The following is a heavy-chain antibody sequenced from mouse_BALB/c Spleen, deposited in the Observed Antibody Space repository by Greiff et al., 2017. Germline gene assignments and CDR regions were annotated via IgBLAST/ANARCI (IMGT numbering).Heavy chain of an antibody. CDR1: GFAFSSYD. Sequence: EVQVVESGGGLVKPGGSLKLSCAASGFAFSSYDMSWVRQTPEKRLEWVAYISSGGGSTYYPDTVTGRFTISRDNAKNTLYLQMSSLKSEDTAMYYCARQGYDYSSLWYFDVWGAGTTVTVSS. D-gene: IGHD2-4*01. V-gene: IGHV5-12-1*01. CDR2: ISSGGGST. CDR3: ARQGYDYSSLWYFDV. J-gene: IGHJ1*01.